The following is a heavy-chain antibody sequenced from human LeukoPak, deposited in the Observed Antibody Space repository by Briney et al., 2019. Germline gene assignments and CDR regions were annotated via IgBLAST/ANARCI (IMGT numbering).Heavy chain of an antibody. CDR1: GGSISSSSYY. CDR3: ARQGLAGTAPPVDY. Sequence: SETLSLTCTVSGGSISSSSYYWGWIRQPPGKGLEWIGSIYYSGSTYYNPSLKSRVTISVDTSKNQFSLKLSSVTAADTAVYYCARQGLAGTAPPVDYWGQGALVTVSS. V-gene: IGHV4-39*07. J-gene: IGHJ4*02. CDR2: IYYSGST. D-gene: IGHD1-1*01.